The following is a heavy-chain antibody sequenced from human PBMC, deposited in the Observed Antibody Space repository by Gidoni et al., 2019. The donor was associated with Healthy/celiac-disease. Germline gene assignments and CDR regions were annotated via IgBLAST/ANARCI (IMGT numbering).Heavy chain of an antibody. V-gene: IGHV1-18*01. Sequence: QVQLVQSGAEVKKPGASVKVYCKASGYTFTSYGISWVRQAPGQGLEWMGWISAYNGNTNYAQKLQGRVTMTTDTSTSTAYMELRSLRSDDTAVYYCARAQGYCSSTSCPKGYFDYWGQGTLVTVSS. CDR1: GYTFTSYG. D-gene: IGHD2-2*01. CDR2: ISAYNGNT. CDR3: ARAQGYCSSTSCPKGYFDY. J-gene: IGHJ4*02.